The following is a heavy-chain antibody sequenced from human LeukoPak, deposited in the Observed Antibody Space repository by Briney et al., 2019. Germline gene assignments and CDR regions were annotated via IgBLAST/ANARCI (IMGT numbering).Heavy chain of an antibody. CDR2: IYYSGST. D-gene: IGHD6-13*01. V-gene: IGHV4-61*08. Sequence: SQTLSLTCTVSGGSISSGGYYWSWIRQPPGKGLEWIGYIYYSGSTNYNPSLKSRVTISVDTSKNQFSLKLSSVTAADTAVYYCARGYSSSWSQHYYYYGMDVWGQGTTVTVSS. CDR3: ARGYSSSWSQHYYYYGMDV. CDR1: GGSISSGGYY. J-gene: IGHJ6*02.